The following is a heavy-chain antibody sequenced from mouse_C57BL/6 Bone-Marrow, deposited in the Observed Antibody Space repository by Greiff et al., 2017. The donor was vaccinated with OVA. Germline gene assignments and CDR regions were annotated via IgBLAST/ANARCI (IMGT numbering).Heavy chain of an antibody. J-gene: IGHJ3*01. Sequence: EVKLVESGGGLVQSGRSLRLSCATSGFTFSDFYMEWVRQAPGKGLEWIAASRNKANDYTTEYSASVKGRFIVSRDTSQSILYLQMNALRAENTAIYYCARDEDYSWFAYWGPGTLVTVSA. V-gene: IGHV7-1*01. CDR3: ARDEDYSWFAY. CDR1: GFTFSDFY. D-gene: IGHD1-1*01. CDR2: SRNKANDYTT.